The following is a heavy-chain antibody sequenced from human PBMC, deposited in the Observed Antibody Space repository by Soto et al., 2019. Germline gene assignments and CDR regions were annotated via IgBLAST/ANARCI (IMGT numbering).Heavy chain of an antibody. Sequence: SETLSLTCAVYGGSFSGYYWSWIRQPPGKGLEWIGEINHSGSTNYNPSLKSRVTISVDTSKNQFSLKLSSVTAADTAVYYCARRVSGGGWWLRLIPYFDDWGQGTLVTVSS. D-gene: IGHD5-12*01. V-gene: IGHV4-34*01. CDR3: ARRVSGGGWWLRLIPYFDD. CDR2: INHSGST. CDR1: GGSFSGYY. J-gene: IGHJ4*02.